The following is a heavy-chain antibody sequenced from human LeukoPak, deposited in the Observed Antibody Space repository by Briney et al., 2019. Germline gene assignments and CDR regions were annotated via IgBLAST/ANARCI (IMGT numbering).Heavy chain of an antibody. J-gene: IGHJ3*02. CDR1: GLTFSSYS. V-gene: IGHV3-21*01. CDR2: ISSSSSYI. CDR3: ASPPYSSSKHRAFDI. Sequence: GGSLRLSCAASGLTFSSYSMNWVRQAPGKGLAWASSISSSSSYIYYADSVKGRFTISRDNAKNSLYLQMNSLRAEDTAVYYCASPPYSSSKHRAFDIWGQGTMVTVSS. D-gene: IGHD6-13*01.